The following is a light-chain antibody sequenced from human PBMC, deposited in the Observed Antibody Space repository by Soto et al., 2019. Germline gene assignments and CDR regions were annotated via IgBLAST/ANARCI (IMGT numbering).Light chain of an antibody. V-gene: IGLV1-47*01. CDR1: RPNIRSNF. CDR2: RNN. J-gene: IGLJ3*02. CDR3: AVWDDSLSGWV. Sequence: QSVLTQPPSASGTPGQRVTISCSGSRPNIRSNFIFWYQHLPGTAPQLLLYRNNQRPSGVPDRFSGSKSGTTASLAISGLRSEDEADYYCAVWDDSLSGWVFGGGTKVTVL.